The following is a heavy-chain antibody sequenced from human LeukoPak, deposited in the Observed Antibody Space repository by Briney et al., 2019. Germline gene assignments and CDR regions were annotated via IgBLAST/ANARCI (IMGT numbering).Heavy chain of an antibody. CDR2: ISSSSSYI. J-gene: IGHJ4*02. V-gene: IGHV3-21*01. Sequence: GGSLRLSCAASGFTFSSYSMNWVRQAPGKGLEWVSSISSSSSYIYYADSVKGRFTISRDNAKNSLYLQMNSLRAEDTAVYYCARAEAYDILTGYSDYWGQVTLVTVSS. D-gene: IGHD3-9*01. CDR1: GFTFSSYS. CDR3: ARAEAYDILTGYSDY.